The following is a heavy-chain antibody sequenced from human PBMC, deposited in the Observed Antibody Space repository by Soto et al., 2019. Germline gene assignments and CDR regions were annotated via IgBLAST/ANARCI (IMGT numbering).Heavy chain of an antibody. CDR1: GGSINPYY. V-gene: IGHV4-34*01. CDR2: INHSGST. CDR3: ARDKITGLFDY. Sequence: TSETLSLTCTVSGGSINPYYWGWIRQPPGTGLEWIGEINHSGSTNYNPSLKSRVTISVDTSKNQFSLKLTSVTAADTAVYYCARDKITGLFDYWGQGTLVTVSS. D-gene: IGHD2-8*02. J-gene: IGHJ4*02.